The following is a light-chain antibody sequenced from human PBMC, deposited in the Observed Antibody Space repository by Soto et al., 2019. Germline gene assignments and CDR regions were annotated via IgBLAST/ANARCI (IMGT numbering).Light chain of an antibody. V-gene: IGKV3-20*01. CDR2: DAS. CDR1: QTVRNNY. Sequence: EFLLTPSPGTLSLSPGEIATLACRASQTVRNNYLAWYQQKPGQAPRLLIYDASSRATGIPDRFSGGGSGTDFTLTISRLEPEDFAVYYCQQDGGSPRTFGQGTKVDVK. CDR3: QQDGGSPRT. J-gene: IGKJ1*01.